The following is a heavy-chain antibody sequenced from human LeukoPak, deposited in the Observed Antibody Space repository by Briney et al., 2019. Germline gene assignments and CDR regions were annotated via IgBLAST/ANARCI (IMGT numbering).Heavy chain of an antibody. Sequence: PGRSLRLSCAASGFTFDDYAMHWVRQAPGKGLEWVSGISWNSGSIGYADSVRGRFTISRDNAKNSLYLQMNSLRDEDTALYYCANLGSAGCRSITSCSAYTDVWGKGTTVTVSS. CDR1: GFTFDDYA. D-gene: IGHD2-2*01. V-gene: IGHV3-9*01. CDR2: ISWNSGSI. CDR3: ANLGSAGCRSITSCSAYTDV. J-gene: IGHJ6*03.